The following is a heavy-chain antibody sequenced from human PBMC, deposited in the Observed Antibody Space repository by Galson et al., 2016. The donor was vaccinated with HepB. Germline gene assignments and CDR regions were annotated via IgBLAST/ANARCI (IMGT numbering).Heavy chain of an antibody. Sequence: SLRLSCAASGFTFTSYWMAWIRQAPGRGLEWVANKKEDGTFQCYGDSVKGRFTISRDNTKRSVHLQMNTLRVEDTAIYYCAREGLADGSYFDYWGQGTPVTISS. J-gene: IGHJ4*02. D-gene: IGHD5-24*01. V-gene: IGHV3-7*01. CDR3: AREGLADGSYFDY. CDR2: KKEDGTFQ. CDR1: GFTFTSYW.